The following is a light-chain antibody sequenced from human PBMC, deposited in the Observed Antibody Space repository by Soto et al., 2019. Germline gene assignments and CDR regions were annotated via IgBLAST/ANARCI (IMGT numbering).Light chain of an antibody. Sequence: EIVMTQSPATLSVSPGARATLSSRASQSVGSDLVWYRQKPGQAPRLLIYGASNRATGIPARFSGSGSVTDFTLKISRVEAEDVGVYYCMQALQTPITFGQGTRLEI. J-gene: IGKJ5*01. CDR3: MQALQTPIT. CDR1: QSVGSD. V-gene: IGKV3D-15*01. CDR2: GAS.